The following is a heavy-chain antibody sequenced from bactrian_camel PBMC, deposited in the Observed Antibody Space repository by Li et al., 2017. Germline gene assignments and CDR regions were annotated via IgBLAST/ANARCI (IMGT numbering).Heavy chain of an antibody. CDR2: IHPGDGSA. Sequence: VQLVESGGGSVQAGGSLTLSCVSSADPYSSACMGWFRQAPGKAHEGVATIHPGDGSAYYADSVKGRFTVSQDSAKNTLYLQMNGLKPEDSGMYYCAPEFLCGTVEAAVDERPGLGYWGAGTQVTVS. D-gene: IGHD7*01. CDR1: ADPYSSAC. V-gene: IGHV3S31*01. J-gene: IGHJ7*01.